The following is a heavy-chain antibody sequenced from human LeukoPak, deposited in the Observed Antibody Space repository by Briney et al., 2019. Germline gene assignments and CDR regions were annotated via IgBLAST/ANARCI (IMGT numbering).Heavy chain of an antibody. CDR1: GGSISRYY. J-gene: IGHJ4*02. D-gene: IGHD4-17*01. CDR2: IYYTGNT. Sequence: SETLSLTYHVTGGSISRYYWSWIRQPPGKGLEWTDYIYYTGNTGYNPSLKSRVTISVVTSNIQFSLKLISATAADTAVCYCARVGYGDYYFDYWGQGTLVTVSS. V-gene: IGHV4-59*12. CDR3: ARVGYGDYYFDY.